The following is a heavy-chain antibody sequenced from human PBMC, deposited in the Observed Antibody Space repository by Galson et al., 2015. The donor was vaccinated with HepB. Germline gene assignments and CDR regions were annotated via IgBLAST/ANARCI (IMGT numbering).Heavy chain of an antibody. Sequence: SVKVSCKASGYTFTSYYMHWVRQAPGQGLEWMGIINPSGASTSYAQKFQGRVTMTRDTSTSTVYVELSSLRSEDTAVYYCARDGGENCSSISCSNDGFDIWGQGTMVTVSS. J-gene: IGHJ3*02. V-gene: IGHV1-46*03. D-gene: IGHD2-2*01. CDR2: INPSGAST. CDR1: GYTFTSYY. CDR3: ARDGGENCSSISCSNDGFDI.